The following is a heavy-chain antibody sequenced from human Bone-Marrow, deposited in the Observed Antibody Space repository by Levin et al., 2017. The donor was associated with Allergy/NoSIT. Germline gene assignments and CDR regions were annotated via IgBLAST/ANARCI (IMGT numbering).Heavy chain of an antibody. J-gene: IGHJ4*02. CDR1: GGPITTSSYY. Sequence: PSETLSLTCTVSGGPITTSSYYWAWIRQPPGNGLEWIGSGSTYYNPSLKSRVTISVDTSRDRFSLWLDSVTAADTAVYYCARHHRGSSLWYDYWRQGILVTVSS. CDR2: GST. D-gene: IGHD6-13*01. CDR3: ARHHRGSSLWYDY. V-gene: IGHV4-39*01.